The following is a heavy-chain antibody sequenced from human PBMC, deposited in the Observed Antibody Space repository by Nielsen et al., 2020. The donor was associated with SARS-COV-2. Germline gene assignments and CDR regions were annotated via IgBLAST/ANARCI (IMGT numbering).Heavy chain of an antibody. Sequence: RQAPGKGLEWIGSIYYSGSTYYNPSLKSRVTISVDMSKNQFSLKLSSVTAADTAVYYCARQEGSSGYYYYYYYYGMDVWGQGTTVTVSS. CDR3: ARQEGSSGYYYYYYYYGMDV. J-gene: IGHJ6*02. D-gene: IGHD3-22*01. V-gene: IGHV4-39*01. CDR2: IYYSGST.